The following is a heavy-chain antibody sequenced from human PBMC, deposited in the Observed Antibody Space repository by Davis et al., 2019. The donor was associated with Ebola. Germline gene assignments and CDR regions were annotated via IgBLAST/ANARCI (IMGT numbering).Heavy chain of an antibody. V-gene: IGHV3-9*01. CDR1: GFTFDDYA. Sequence: SLKISCAASGFTFDDYAMHWVRQAPGKGLEWVSGISWNSGSIGYADSVKGRFTISRDNAKNSLYLQMNSLRAEDTALYYCAKDFNEYYYYGMDVWGKGTTVTVSS. J-gene: IGHJ6*04. D-gene: IGHD1-1*01. CDR2: ISWNSGSI. CDR3: AKDFNEYYYYGMDV.